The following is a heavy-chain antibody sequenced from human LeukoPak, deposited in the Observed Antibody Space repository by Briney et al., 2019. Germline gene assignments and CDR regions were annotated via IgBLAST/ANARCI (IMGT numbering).Heavy chain of an antibody. D-gene: IGHD3-10*01. CDR1: GFTFSSYS. J-gene: IGHJ4*02. Sequence: GGSLRLSCAASGFTFSSYSMNWVRQAPGKGLEWVSSISSSSSYIYYADSVKGRFTISRDNDKNSLYLQMNSLRAEDTAVYYCARRWFGESFFDYWGQGTLVTVSS. V-gene: IGHV3-21*01. CDR2: ISSSSSYI. CDR3: ARRWFGESFFDY.